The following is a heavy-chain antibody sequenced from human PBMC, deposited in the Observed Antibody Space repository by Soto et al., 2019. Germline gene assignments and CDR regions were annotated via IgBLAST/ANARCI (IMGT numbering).Heavy chain of an antibody. CDR1: GYSFTSYW. CDR2: IYPGDSDT. Sequence: GESLKISCKGSGYSFTSYWIGWVRQMPGKGLEWMGIIYPGDSDTRYSPFFQGQVTISADKSISTAYLQWSSLKASDTAMYYCATYYYDSSGYLPNYYYYGMDVWGQGTTVTVSS. D-gene: IGHD3-22*01. J-gene: IGHJ6*02. CDR3: ATYYYDSSGYLPNYYYYGMDV. V-gene: IGHV5-51*01.